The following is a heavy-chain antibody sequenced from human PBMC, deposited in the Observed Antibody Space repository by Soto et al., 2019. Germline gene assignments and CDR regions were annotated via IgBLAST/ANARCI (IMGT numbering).Heavy chain of an antibody. V-gene: IGHV4-59*01. J-gene: IGHJ4*02. Sequence: SETLSLTCTVSGGSISSYYWSWIRQPPGKGLECIGYIYYSGSTNYNPSLKSRVTISVDTSKNQFSLKLSFVTAADTALYYCARTPYGSGSYRVYFDYWGQGTLVTVSS. CDR1: GGSISSYY. CDR2: IYYSGST. D-gene: IGHD3-10*01. CDR3: ARTPYGSGSYRVYFDY.